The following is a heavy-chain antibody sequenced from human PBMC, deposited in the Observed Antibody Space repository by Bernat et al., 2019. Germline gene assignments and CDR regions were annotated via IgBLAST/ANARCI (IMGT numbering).Heavy chain of an antibody. CDR1: GYTFTSHG. Sequence: QVQLVQSGAEVKKPGASVKVSCKASGYTFTSHGISWVRQAPGQGLEWMGWISAYNGNTNYAQKLQGRVTKTTATSTSTAYMELRSLRSDDTAVYYCARVGVAARYYYYYGMDVWGQGTTVTVSS. V-gene: IGHV1-18*04. J-gene: IGHJ6*02. CDR3: ARVGVAARYYYYYGMDV. D-gene: IGHD6-6*01. CDR2: ISAYNGNT.